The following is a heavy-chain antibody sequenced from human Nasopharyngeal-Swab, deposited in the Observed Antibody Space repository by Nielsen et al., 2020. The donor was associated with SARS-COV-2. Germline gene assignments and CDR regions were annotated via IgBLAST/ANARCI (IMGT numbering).Heavy chain of an antibody. CDR1: GVTFSTLW. D-gene: IGHD2-21*02. V-gene: IGHV3-7*04. CDR3: ARESVVTGMDDAPDI. J-gene: IGHJ3*02. Sequence: GGSLRLSCTASGVTFSTLWLSWVRQPPGKGLEWVANIRQDAREQFYVDSVKGRFTISRDNAKNSVFLQMNSLRSEDTAVYYCARESVVTGMDDAPDIWGRGTMVTVSS. CDR2: IRQDAREQ.